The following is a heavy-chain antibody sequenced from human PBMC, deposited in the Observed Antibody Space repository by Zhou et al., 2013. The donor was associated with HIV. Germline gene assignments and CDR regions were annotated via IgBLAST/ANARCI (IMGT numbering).Heavy chain of an antibody. V-gene: IGHV4-59*11. CDR3: ARLSLGSSWPEGAFDI. CDR2: IYYSGST. CDR1: GGSISSHY. D-gene: IGHD6-13*01. Sequence: QVQLQESGPGLVKPSETLSLTCTVSGGSISSHYWSWIRQPPGKGLEWIGYIYYSGSTNYNPSLKSRVTISVDTSKNQFSLKLSSVTAADTAVYYCARLSLGSSWPEGAFDIWGQGTMVTVSS. J-gene: IGHJ3*02.